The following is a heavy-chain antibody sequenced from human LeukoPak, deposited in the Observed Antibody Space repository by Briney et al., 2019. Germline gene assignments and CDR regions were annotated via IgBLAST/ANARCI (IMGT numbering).Heavy chain of an antibody. CDR3: ARVGGHCTSTSCPPPDY. D-gene: IGHD2-2*01. Sequence: PGGSLRLSCAASGFTFSSYNMDWVRPAPGKGLEWVSFIDSSSRYIYQADSVKGRFTISRDNAKSSVFLQMNSLRAEDTAVYYCARVGGHCTSTSCPPPDYWGQGTLVTVSS. J-gene: IGHJ4*02. CDR2: IDSSSRYI. V-gene: IGHV3-21*01. CDR1: GFTFSSYN.